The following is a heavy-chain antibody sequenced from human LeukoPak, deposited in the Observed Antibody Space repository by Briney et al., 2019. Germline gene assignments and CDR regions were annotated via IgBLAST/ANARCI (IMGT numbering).Heavy chain of an antibody. J-gene: IGHJ4*02. CDR2: IYYSGST. D-gene: IGHD6-13*01. CDR3: ARGWAAGTRFDY. Sequence: SETLSLTCTVSGGSISSYYWSWIRQPPGKGLEWIGYIYYSGSTNYNPSLKSRVTISVDTSKNQFSLKLSSVTAADTAVYYCARGWAAGTRFDYWGQGTLVTVSS. V-gene: IGHV4-59*01. CDR1: GGSISSYY.